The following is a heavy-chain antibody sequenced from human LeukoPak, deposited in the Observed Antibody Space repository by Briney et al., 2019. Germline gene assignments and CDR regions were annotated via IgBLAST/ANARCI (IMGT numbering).Heavy chain of an antibody. D-gene: IGHD1-1*01. CDR3: ARGMLNWNGPGEGDAFDI. Sequence: GGSLRLSCAASGFTFSSYWMSWVRQAPGKGLEWVANIKQDGSEKYYVDSVKGRFTISRDNAKNSLYLQMNSLRAEDTAVYYCARGMLNWNGPGEGDAFDIWGQGTMVTVSS. CDR2: IKQDGSEK. CDR1: GFTFSSYW. J-gene: IGHJ3*02. V-gene: IGHV3-7*01.